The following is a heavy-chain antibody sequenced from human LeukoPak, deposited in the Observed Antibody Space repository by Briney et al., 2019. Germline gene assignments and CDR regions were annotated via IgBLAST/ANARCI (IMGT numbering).Heavy chain of an antibody. CDR3: AGRGSGSYFDY. D-gene: IGHD3-10*01. V-gene: IGHV3-11*01. J-gene: IGHJ4*02. CDR2: ISSSGSNI. CDR1: GFTFSDYY. Sequence: GGSLRLSCAASGFTFSDYYMTWIRQAPGKGLEWVSYISSSGSNIHYADSVKGRFTISRDNSKNTLYLQMHSLRAEDTAVYYCAGRGSGSYFDYWGQGTLVTVSS.